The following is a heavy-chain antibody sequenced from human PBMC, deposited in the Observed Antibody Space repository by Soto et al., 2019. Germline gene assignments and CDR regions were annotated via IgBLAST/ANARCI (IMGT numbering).Heavy chain of an antibody. CDR1: GYTFPSYG. CDR3: ARDLGKQWLTGSWFDP. D-gene: IGHD6-19*01. Sequence: QVQLVQSGAEVKKPGASVKVSCKASGYTFPSYGISWVRQAPGKGLEWMGWISAYNGNTNYEQKLQGRVTMTTDTSTSTAYMELRSLRSDDTAVYYCARDLGKQWLTGSWFDPWGQGTLVTVSS. J-gene: IGHJ5*02. V-gene: IGHV1-18*01. CDR2: ISAYNGNT.